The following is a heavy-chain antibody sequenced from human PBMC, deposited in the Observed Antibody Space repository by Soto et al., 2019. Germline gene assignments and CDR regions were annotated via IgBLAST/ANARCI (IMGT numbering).Heavy chain of an antibody. J-gene: IGHJ5*02. CDR2: ISSNGGST. CDR1: GFTFSSYA. Sequence: GGSLRLSCSASGFTFSSYAMHWVRQAPGKGLEYVSAISSNGGSTYYADSVKGRFTISRDNSKNTLYLQMSSLRAEDTAVYYCVKDTYAYDNWFDPWGQRTLVTVSS. D-gene: IGHD3-22*01. V-gene: IGHV3-64D*06. CDR3: VKDTYAYDNWFDP.